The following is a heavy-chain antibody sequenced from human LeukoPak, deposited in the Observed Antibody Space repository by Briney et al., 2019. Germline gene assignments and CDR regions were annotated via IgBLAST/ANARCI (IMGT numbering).Heavy chain of an antibody. CDR2: ISSSSSYI. D-gene: IGHD5-18*01. CDR3: ARGYRGHSYVGLFDY. V-gene: IGHV3-21*01. J-gene: IGHJ4*02. Sequence: GGSLRLSCAASGFTFSSYSMNWVRQAPGKGLEWVSSISSSSSYIYYADSVKGRFTISRDNAKNSLYLQMNSLRAEDTAVYYCARGYRGHSYVGLFDYWGQGTLVTVSS. CDR1: GFTFSSYS.